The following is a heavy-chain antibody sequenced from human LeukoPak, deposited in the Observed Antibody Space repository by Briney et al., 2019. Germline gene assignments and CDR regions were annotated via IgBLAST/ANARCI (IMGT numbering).Heavy chain of an antibody. V-gene: IGHV4-34*01. CDR3: ASAIRTQLEGDFDY. Sequence: SETLSLTCAVYGGSFSGYYWSWIRQPPGKGLEWIGEIDHSGSTNYNPSLKSRVTISVDTSKNQFSQKLSSVTAADTAVYYCASAIRTQLEGDFDYWGQGTLVTVSS. CDR1: GGSFSGYY. D-gene: IGHD1-1*01. CDR2: IDHSGST. J-gene: IGHJ4*02.